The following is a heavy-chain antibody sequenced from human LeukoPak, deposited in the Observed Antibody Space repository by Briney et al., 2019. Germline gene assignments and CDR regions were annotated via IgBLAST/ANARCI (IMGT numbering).Heavy chain of an antibody. CDR2: IRSKAYGGTT. J-gene: IGHJ4*02. CDR3: TRYYDILTGYYTDY. V-gene: IGHV3-49*04. D-gene: IGHD3-9*01. Sequence: PGGSLRLSCAASGFTFSSYWMSWVRQAPGKGLEWVGFIRSKAYGGTTEYAASVKGRFTISRDDSKSIAHLQMNSLKTEDTAVYYCTRYYDILTGYYTDYWGQGTLVTVSS. CDR1: GFTFSSYW.